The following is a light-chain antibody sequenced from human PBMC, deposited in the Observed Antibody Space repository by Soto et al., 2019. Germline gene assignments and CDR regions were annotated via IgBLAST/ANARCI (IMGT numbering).Light chain of an antibody. CDR3: SSYTSSSTLSYV. J-gene: IGLJ1*01. CDR2: EVS. Sequence: QSALTQPPSASGSPGQSVTISCTGTSSDVGGYNYVSWYQHHPGKAPKLLIYEVSKRPSGVPDRFPGSKSANTASLTVSGLQAEDEADYYCSSYTSSSTLSYVFGTGTKVTVL. V-gene: IGLV2-8*01. CDR1: SSDVGGYNY.